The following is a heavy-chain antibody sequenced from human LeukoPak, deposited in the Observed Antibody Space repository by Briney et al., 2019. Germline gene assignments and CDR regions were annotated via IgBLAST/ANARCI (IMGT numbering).Heavy chain of an antibody. CDR3: ARHRRQATIYYFDS. J-gene: IGHJ4*02. V-gene: IGHV5-51*01. Sequence: HGESLKISCKGSGYSFTSYWIAWVRQMPGQGLEWMGIIYPDDSYTIYSPSFQGQVTISADKSINTAYLQWSSLQASDTAIYYCARHRRQATIYYFDSWGLGTLVTVSS. CDR2: IYPDDSYT. CDR1: GYSFTSYW. D-gene: IGHD5-24*01.